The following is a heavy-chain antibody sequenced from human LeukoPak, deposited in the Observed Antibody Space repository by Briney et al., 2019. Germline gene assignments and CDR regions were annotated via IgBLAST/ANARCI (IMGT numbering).Heavy chain of an antibody. Sequence: SETLSLTCTVSAGSISSYYWSWIRQPPGKGLEWIGYIYYSGSTNYNPSLKSRVTISVDTSKNQVSLKLSSVTAVDTAVYYCARALSLDYWGQGTLVTVSS. CDR2: IYYSGST. CDR3: ARALSLDY. V-gene: IGHV4-59*01. J-gene: IGHJ4*02. CDR1: AGSISSYY.